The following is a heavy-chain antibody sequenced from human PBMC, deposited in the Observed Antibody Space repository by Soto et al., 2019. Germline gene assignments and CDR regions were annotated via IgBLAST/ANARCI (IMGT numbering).Heavy chain of an antibody. CDR3: TIGSWSGEVFDI. D-gene: IGHD2-21*01. V-gene: IGHV1-69*02. CDR2: IIPMIGIR. CDR1: GGTFSTYS. J-gene: IGHJ3*02. Sequence: QVQLVQSGAEVKKPGSSVKVSCKDSGGTFSTYSMFWVRQAPGQGLEWMGRIIPMIGIRNYAQRFQDRVTTTEEKPTATAHMELSSLRSEDTDLYYCTIGSWSGEVFDIWGQGTMVTVSS.